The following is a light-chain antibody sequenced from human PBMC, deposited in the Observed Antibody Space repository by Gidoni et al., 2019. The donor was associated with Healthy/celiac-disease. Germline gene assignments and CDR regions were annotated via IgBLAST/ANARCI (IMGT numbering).Light chain of an antibody. Sequence: DIQMTQSPSSLSASVGDRVTITCRASQSISSYLNWYQQQPGKAPKLMIYAASRLQSGVPTRFSGSGSGTDFTLTISSLQPEDFATYYCQQSYRTPPTFGGGTKVEIK. J-gene: IGKJ4*01. CDR2: AAS. V-gene: IGKV1-39*01. CDR1: QSISSY. CDR3: QQSYRTPPT.